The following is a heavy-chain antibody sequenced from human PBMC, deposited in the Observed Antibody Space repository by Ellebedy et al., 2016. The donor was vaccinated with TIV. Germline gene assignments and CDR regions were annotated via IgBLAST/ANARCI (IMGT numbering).Heavy chain of an antibody. CDR2: INGRGDST. CDR1: GFTFSNSA. D-gene: IGHD5-12*01. V-gene: IGHV3-23*01. Sequence: GESLKISCAASGFTFSNSAMTWVRQAPGKGLEWVSSINGRGDSTFYADSLKGRFTISRDNSKDTLYLQMDSLRVDDTAIYYGAKGTSGYDSDWGQGTLVTVSP. J-gene: IGHJ1*01. CDR3: AKGTSGYDSD.